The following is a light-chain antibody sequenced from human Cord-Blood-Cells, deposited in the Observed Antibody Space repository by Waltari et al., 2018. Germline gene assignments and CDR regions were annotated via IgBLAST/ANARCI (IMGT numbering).Light chain of an antibody. Sequence: DIVMTQPPLSLPVTPGEPASTSRTSSQSLLHSNGYNYLDCYLQKPGQSPQLLIYLGSNRASGVPDRFSGSGSGTDFTLKISRVEAEDVEVYYCMQALQTPYTFGQGTKLEIK. J-gene: IGKJ2*01. CDR3: MQALQTPYT. CDR1: QSLLHSNGYNY. V-gene: IGKV2-28*01. CDR2: LGS.